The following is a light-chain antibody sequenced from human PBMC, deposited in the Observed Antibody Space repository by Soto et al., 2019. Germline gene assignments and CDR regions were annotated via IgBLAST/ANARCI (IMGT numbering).Light chain of an antibody. J-gene: IGKJ1*01. Sequence: DIRMTQSPSSLSASVGARVTITCRASQSIDTHLNWYQQHPGKAPNALIYEASNLQSGVPSRFSGCRSGTDFTLTISGLQPDDSATYYCHQTDSPPETFGQGTKVEIK. V-gene: IGKV1-39*01. CDR1: QSIDTH. CDR3: HQTDSPPET. CDR2: EAS.